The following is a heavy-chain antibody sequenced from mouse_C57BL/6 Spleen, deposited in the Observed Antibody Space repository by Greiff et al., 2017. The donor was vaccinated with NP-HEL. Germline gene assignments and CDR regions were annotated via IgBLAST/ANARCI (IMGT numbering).Heavy chain of an antibody. CDR1: GFNIKDDY. V-gene: IGHV14-4*01. J-gene: IGHJ4*01. D-gene: IGHD6-1*01. CDR3: TTPLTARAMDY. Sequence: EVQLQQSGAELVRPGASVKLSCTASGFNIKDDYMHWVKQRPEQGLEWIGWIDPENGDTEYASKFQGKATITADTSSNTAYLQLSSLTSEDTAVYYCTTPLTARAMDYWGQGTSVTVSS. CDR2: IDPENGDT.